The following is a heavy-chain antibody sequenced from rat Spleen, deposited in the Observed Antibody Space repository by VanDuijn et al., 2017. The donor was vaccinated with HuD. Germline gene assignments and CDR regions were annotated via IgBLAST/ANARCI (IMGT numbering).Heavy chain of an antibody. CDR1: GFIFSNYD. CDR3: ARRYYSSYIYPHFDY. D-gene: IGHD1-2*01. V-gene: IGHV5-25*01. Sequence: EVQLVESGGGLVLPGRSLKLSCAVSGFIFSNYDMAWVRRVQAKGLEWVASISNTGGKIYYRDSVKGRFTVSRDNAKSTLTLQMDSLRSEDTATYHCARRYYSSYIYPHFDYWGQGVMVTVSS. CDR2: ISNTGGKI. J-gene: IGHJ2*01.